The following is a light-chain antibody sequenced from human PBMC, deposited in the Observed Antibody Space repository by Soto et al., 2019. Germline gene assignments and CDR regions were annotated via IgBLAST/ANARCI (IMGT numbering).Light chain of an antibody. CDR3: QSYYSSVSGCV. J-gene: IGLJ1*01. Sequence: QPVLTQPPSVSGAPGQRVTISCAGSSSNIGAGYVLHWYQQIPGQAPKLLIYDNINRPSVVPDRFSGSKSDTSASLAIPGLQPEDEADYYCQSYYSSVSGCVFGTGTKLTVL. CDR2: DNI. CDR1: SSNIGAGYV. V-gene: IGLV1-40*01.